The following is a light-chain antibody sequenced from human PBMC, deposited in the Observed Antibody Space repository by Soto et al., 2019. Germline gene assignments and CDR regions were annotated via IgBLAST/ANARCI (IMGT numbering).Light chain of an antibody. J-gene: IGKJ4*01. CDR1: QSISSW. V-gene: IGKV1-5*01. CDR2: DAS. CDR3: QQYNSYSALT. Sequence: MTQSPSTLSAFVVAIVKLTRGSSQSISSWLAWYQQKPGKAPKLLIYDASSLESGVPSRFSGSGSGTDFTLTIRSLQPDDFATYYCQQYNSYSALTCGGG.